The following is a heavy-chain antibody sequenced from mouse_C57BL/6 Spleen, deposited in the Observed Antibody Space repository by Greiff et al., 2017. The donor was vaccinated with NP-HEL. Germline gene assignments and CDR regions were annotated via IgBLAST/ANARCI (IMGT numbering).Heavy chain of an antibody. CDR2: INPNTGGT. CDR1: GYTFTDYY. D-gene: IGHD1-1*01. Sequence: EVPLQQSGPELVKPGASVKISCKASGYTFTDYYMNWVKQSHGKSLEWIGDINPNTGGTSYNQKFKGKATLTVDKSSSPAYMELRSLTSEDSAVYYCARNNYDGSSYAYWGQGTLVTVAA. J-gene: IGHJ3*01. CDR3: ARNNYDGSSYAY. V-gene: IGHV1-26*01.